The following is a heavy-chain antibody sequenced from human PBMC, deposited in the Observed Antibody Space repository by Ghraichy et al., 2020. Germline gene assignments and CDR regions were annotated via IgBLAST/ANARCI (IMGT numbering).Heavy chain of an antibody. CDR3: AREPFDY. Sequence: GGSLRLSCAVSGFTVTSNYMSWVRQAPGKGLEWVAVIYSGDTTRYADFVKGRFTIFRDTSKNTVYLQMNSLGEEDTAVYYCAREPFDYWGQGTHLTVSS. CDR2: IYSGDTT. J-gene: IGHJ4*02. V-gene: IGHV3-53*01. CDR1: GFTVTSNY.